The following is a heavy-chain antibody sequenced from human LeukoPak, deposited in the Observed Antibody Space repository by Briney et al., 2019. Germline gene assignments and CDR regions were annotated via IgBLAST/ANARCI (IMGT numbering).Heavy chain of an antibody. CDR1: GGTFSSYA. J-gene: IGHJ3*02. CDR3: ARIADFVPVNRVYYDSSGYYLAFDI. CDR2: IIPIFGTA. Sequence: SVKVSCKASGGTFSSYAISWVRQAPGQGLEWMGGIIPIFGTANYAQKFQGRVTITTDESTSTAYMELSSLRSEDTAVYDCARIADFVPVNRVYYDSSGYYLAFDIWGQGTMVTVSS. V-gene: IGHV1-69*05. D-gene: IGHD3-22*01.